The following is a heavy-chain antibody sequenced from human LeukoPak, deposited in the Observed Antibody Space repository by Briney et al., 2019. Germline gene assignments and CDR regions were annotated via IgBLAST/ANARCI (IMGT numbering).Heavy chain of an antibody. J-gene: IGHJ4*02. V-gene: IGHV4-59*01. CDR2: IYYSGST. CDR3: ARANSGYYLLNFDY. D-gene: IGHD3-22*01. Sequence: SETLSLTCTVSGGSISSYYWSWIRQPPGKGLEWIGYIYYSGSTNYNPSLKSRVTISVDTSKNQFSLKLSSVTAADTAVYYCARANSGYYLLNFDYWGQGTLVTVSS. CDR1: GGSISSYY.